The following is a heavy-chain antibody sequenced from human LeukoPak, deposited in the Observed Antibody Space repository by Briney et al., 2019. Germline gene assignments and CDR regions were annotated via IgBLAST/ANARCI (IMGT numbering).Heavy chain of an antibody. CDR3: ASSSWYGYFDL. V-gene: IGHV4-34*01. CDR2: INHSGST. Sequence: SETLSLTCAVYGGSFSGYYWSWIRQPPGKGLEWIGEINHSGSTNYNPSLKSRVTISVDTSKNQFSLKLSSVTAADTAVYYCASSSWYGYFDLWGRGTLVTVSS. CDR1: GGSFSGYY. D-gene: IGHD6-13*01. J-gene: IGHJ2*01.